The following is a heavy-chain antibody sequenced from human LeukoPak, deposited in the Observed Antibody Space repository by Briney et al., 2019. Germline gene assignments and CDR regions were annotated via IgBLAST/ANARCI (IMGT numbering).Heavy chain of an antibody. CDR1: GASISSYY. CDR3: ARGWYSSSRGFDP. Sequence: SETLSLTCTVSGASISSYYWSWIRQPPGKGLEWIGYIYYSGSTNYNPSLKSRVTISVDTSKNQFSLKLSSVTAADTAVYYCARGWYSSSRGFDPWGQGTLVTVSS. J-gene: IGHJ5*02. CDR2: IYYSGST. D-gene: IGHD6-6*01. V-gene: IGHV4-59*08.